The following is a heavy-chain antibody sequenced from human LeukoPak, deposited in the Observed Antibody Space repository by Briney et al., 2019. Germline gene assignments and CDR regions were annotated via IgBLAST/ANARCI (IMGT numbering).Heavy chain of an antibody. CDR1: GFTVSSNY. CDR2: INSDGSST. CDR3: ARAQYDDSSSSDY. Sequence: GGSLRLSCAASGFTVSSNYMSWVRQAPGKGLVWVSRINSDGSSTSYADSVKGRFTISRDNAKNTLYLQMNSLRAEDTAVYYCARAQYDDSSSSDYWGQGTLVTVSS. V-gene: IGHV3-74*01. D-gene: IGHD6-6*01. J-gene: IGHJ4*02.